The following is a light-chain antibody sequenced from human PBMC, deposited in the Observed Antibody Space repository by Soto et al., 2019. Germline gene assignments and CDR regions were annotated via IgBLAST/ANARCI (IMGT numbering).Light chain of an antibody. J-gene: IGLJ1*01. CDR1: SSDVGTYSY. CDR2: DVT. V-gene: IGLV2-14*03. Sequence: QSVLTQPASVSGSPGQSITISCTGTSSDVGTYSYVSWYQQHPGKAPKLIIYDVTNRPSGVSNRFSASKSGNTASLTISGLQAEDEADYYCSSYTINSSLYVFGTGTKVTVL. CDR3: SSYTINSSLYV.